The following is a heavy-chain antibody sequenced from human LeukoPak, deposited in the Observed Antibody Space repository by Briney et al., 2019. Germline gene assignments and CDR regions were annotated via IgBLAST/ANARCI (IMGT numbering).Heavy chain of an antibody. J-gene: IGHJ4*02. CDR3: AREAYSYGYPVFDY. CDR1: GFTFSSYW. Sequence: GGSLRLSCAASGFTFSSYWMSWVRQAPGKGLEWVANIKQDGSEKYYVDSVKGRFTISRDNAKNTLYLQMNSLRAEDTAVYYCAREAYSYGYPVFDYWGQGTLVTVSS. V-gene: IGHV3-7*01. CDR2: IKQDGSEK. D-gene: IGHD5-18*01.